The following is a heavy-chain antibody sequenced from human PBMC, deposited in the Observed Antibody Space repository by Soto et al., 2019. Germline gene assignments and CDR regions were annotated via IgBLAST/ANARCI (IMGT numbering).Heavy chain of an antibody. Sequence: QVQLQESGPGLVKPSETLSLTCTVSGGSISSYYWSWIRQPPGKGLEWIGYIYYSGSTNYNPSLKSRVTISVDTFKNQFSLKLSSVTAADTAVYYCARGPNYYDSSGDAGWFDPWGQGTLVTVSS. CDR3: ARGPNYYDSSGDAGWFDP. D-gene: IGHD3-22*01. CDR2: IYYSGST. J-gene: IGHJ5*02. CDR1: GGSISSYY. V-gene: IGHV4-59*01.